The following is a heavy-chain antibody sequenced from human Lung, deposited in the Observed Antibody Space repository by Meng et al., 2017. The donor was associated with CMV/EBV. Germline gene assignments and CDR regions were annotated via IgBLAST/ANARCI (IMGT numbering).Heavy chain of an antibody. CDR2: INTGGTFT. CDR3: VRDLVGNRDS. Sequence: EVQLVESGGGLVRPGGSLRSSCADSGFTFSDYWMHWVRQAPGEGPVWVSRINTGGTFTSYAESVRGRFTISRDNSKNTLYLQMNDLRAGDSGVYYCVRDLVGNRDSWDHGTLVTVDS. D-gene: IGHD1-14*01. CDR1: GFTFSDYW. J-gene: IGHJ5*01. V-gene: IGHV3-74*03.